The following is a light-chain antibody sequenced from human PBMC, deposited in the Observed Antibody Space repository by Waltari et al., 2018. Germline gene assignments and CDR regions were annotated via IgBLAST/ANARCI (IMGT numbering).Light chain of an antibody. CDR2: ATF. V-gene: IGKV1-27*01. Sequence: DIQMTQSPSSLSASVGDRVTITCRASKAISNDLAWYQQKPGKVPKLLIYATFTLQSGVPSRFSGSGSGTDFSLTISSLQAEDVATYYCQKYNSALEITFGPGTKVDIK. J-gene: IGKJ3*01. CDR1: KAISND. CDR3: QKYNSALEIT.